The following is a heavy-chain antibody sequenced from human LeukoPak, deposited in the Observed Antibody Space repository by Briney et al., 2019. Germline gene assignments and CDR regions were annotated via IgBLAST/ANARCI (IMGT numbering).Heavy chain of an antibody. CDR3: ITMFSGNSHRFDY. V-gene: IGHV3-15*01. Sequence: GGSLRLSCAVSGFTFSDAWMSWVRQSPGEGLEWVGRIKTKTEGETTDYAAPVKGRFTISRDDSKNTLYLQMNSLRAEDTAVYYCITMFSGNSHRFDYWGQGTLVTVSS. J-gene: IGHJ4*02. CDR1: GFTFSDAW. D-gene: IGHD4-23*01. CDR2: IKTKTEGETT.